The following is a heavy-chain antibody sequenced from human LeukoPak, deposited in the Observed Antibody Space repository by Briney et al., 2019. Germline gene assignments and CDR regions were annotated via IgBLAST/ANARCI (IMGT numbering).Heavy chain of an antibody. CDR2: IYYSGST. CDR1: GGSISSYY. CDR3: ARHCSGGSCSYYFDY. Sequence: PSETLSLTCTVSGGSISSYYWSWIRQPPGKGLEWIGYIYYSGSTNYNPSLKSRVTISVDTSKNQFSLKLSSVTAADTAVYYCARHCSGGSCSYYFDYWGQGTLVTVSS. J-gene: IGHJ4*02. D-gene: IGHD2-15*01. V-gene: IGHV4-59*08.